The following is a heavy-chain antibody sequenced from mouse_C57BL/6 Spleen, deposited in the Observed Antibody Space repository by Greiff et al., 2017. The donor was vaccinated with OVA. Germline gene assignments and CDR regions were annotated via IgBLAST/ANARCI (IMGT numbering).Heavy chain of an antibody. CDR3: ARGGYYEAWFAY. J-gene: IGHJ3*01. D-gene: IGHD1-1*02. CDR2: ISYDGSN. CDR1: GYSITSGYY. Sequence: EVKLMESGPGLVKPSQSLSLTCSVTGYSITSGYYWNWIRQFPGNKLEWMGYISYDGSNNYNPSLKNRISITRDTSKNQFFLKLNSVTTEDTATYYCARGGYYEAWFAYWGPGTLVTVSA. V-gene: IGHV3-6*01.